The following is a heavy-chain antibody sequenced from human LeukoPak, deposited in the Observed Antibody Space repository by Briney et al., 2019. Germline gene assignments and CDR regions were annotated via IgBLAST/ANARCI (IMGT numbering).Heavy chain of an antibody. J-gene: IGHJ4*02. CDR3: ARSSRSYESTAYYFRH. CDR2: IDRGGSS. D-gene: IGHD3-22*01. CDR1: GGSLNGYY. Sequence: SETLSLTCEVYGGSLNGYYLSWIRQSPEKGLEWMGEIDRGGSSNYNPSLKSRVTVSLDTSTNKFSLNMTSVTAADTAVYYCARSSRSYESTAYYFRHWGQGILVTVSS. V-gene: IGHV4-34*01.